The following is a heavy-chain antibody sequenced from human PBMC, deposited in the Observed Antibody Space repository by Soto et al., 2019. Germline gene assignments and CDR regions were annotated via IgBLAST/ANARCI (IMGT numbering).Heavy chain of an antibody. V-gene: IGHV4-61*01. J-gene: IGHJ4*02. Sequence: QVQLQESGPGLVKPSETLSLTCTVSGGSVNSGNYYWSWIRQPPGKGLEWIGYMYNSVSSDYSPSLKSRVTISVDTSKNQFSLMLSSVTAADTAVYYCASGSSASAYIDYWGQGTLVTVSS. CDR3: ASGSSASAYIDY. D-gene: IGHD6-13*01. CDR2: MYNSVSS. CDR1: GGSVNSGNYY.